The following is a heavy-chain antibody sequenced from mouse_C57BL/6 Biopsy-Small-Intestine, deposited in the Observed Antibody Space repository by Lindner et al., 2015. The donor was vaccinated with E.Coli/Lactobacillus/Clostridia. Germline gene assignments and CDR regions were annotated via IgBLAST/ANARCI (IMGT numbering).Heavy chain of an antibody. CDR2: ISSGSSTI. CDR1: GSTFSDYG. D-gene: IGHD1-1*01. Sequence: EVQLQESGGGLVKPGGSLKLSCAASGSTFSDYGMHWVRQAPEKGLEWVAYISSGSSTIYYADTVKGRFTISRDNAKNTLFLQMTSLRSEDTAMYYCARGLYYYYGLDYWGQGTTLTVSS. V-gene: IGHV5-17*01. CDR3: ARGLYYYYGLDY. J-gene: IGHJ2*01.